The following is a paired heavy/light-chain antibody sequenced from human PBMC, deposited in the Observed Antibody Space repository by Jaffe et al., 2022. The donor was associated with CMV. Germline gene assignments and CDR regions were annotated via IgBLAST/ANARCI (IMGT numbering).Light chain of an antibody. V-gene: IGLV3-9*01. CDR1: NIASKN. CDR2: RNN. Sequence: SYELTQSLSVSVALGQTARFTCGGNNIASKNVHWYQQKPGQAPVLVIYRNNNRPSGIPERFSGSNSGNTATLTISRAQAGDEADYYCQVWDSSTVVFGGGTKLTV. J-gene: IGLJ3*02. CDR3: QVWDSSTVV.
Heavy chain of an antibody. D-gene: IGHD2-15*01. CDR2: IFWDDDK. CDR3: AHSGTEYCSGGGCLAY. V-gene: IGHV2-5*02. J-gene: IGHJ4*02. CDR1: GLSLNTNGVA. Sequence: QITLKESGPTLVKPTQTLTLTCTFSGLSLNTNGVAMGWIRQPPGKALECLALIFWDDDKRYSPSLKTRLTITKDTSKNQVVLTMTNLDPVDSATYYCAHSGTEYCSGGGCLAYWGQGTLVTVSS.